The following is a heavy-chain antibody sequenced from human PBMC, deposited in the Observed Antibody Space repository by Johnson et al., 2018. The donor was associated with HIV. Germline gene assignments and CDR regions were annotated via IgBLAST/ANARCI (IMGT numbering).Heavy chain of an antibody. CDR3: ARDATPWGGDYVGYAFDL. CDR1: GFTFSSYG. CDR2: ITSSGSSV. D-gene: IGHD4-17*01. J-gene: IGHJ3*01. Sequence: VQLVESGGGVVQPGGSLRLSCAASGFTFSSYGMHWVRQAPGKGLECLSYITSSGSSVYYTDSVKGRFTISRDNAKTSLFLRVNSLRAEDSGIYYCARDATPWGGDYVGYAFDLWGQGTVVTVSS. V-gene: IGHV3-48*04.